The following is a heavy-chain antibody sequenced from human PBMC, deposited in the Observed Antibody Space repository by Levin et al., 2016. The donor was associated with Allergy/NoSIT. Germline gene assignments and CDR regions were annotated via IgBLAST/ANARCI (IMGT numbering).Heavy chain of an antibody. D-gene: IGHD1-26*01. Sequence: RQAPGKGLEWIGCIYHSGNTNYNPSLKSRVTISVDTSKNQFSLKLTSVTAADTAVYYCARSLGATIDYWGQGTLVTVSS. V-gene: IGHV4-59*01. CDR2: IYHSGNT. CDR3: ARSLGATIDY. J-gene: IGHJ4*02.